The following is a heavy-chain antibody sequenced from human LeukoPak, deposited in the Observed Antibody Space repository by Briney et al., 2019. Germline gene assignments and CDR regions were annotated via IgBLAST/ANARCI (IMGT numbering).Heavy chain of an antibody. J-gene: IGHJ4*02. CDR1: GFTFSSYW. D-gene: IGHD3-16*02. V-gene: IGHV3-23*01. Sequence: GGSLRLSCAASGFTFSSYWMSWVRQAPGKGLEWVSLISATATYYADSVKGRFTISRDISRNTLYLQMNSLRADDTAVYYCAKGQGSGSYPLDYWGQGTLVTVSS. CDR2: ISATAT. CDR3: AKGQGSGSYPLDY.